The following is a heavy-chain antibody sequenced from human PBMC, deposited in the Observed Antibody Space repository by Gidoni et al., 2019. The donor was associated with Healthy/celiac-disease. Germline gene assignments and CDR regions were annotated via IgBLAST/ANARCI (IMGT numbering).Heavy chain of an antibody. Sequence: QVQLQQWGAGLLKPSETLSLTCAVYGGSFSGYYWSLIRQPQGKGLELIGGSNQSGSTNDNPALKSRVTISVDTSKNQFSLKLSSVTAADTAVYYCARAGYCTNGVCYRSKNYYYYYYMDVWGKGTTVTVSS. V-gene: IGHV4-34*01. D-gene: IGHD2-8*01. CDR3: ARAGYCTNGVCYRSKNYYYYYYMDV. CDR1: GGSFSGYY. CDR2: SNQSGST. J-gene: IGHJ6*03.